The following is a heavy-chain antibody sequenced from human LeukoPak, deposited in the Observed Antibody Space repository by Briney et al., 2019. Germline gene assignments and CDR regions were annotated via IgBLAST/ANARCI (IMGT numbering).Heavy chain of an antibody. CDR2: ISYDGSNK. D-gene: IGHD6-19*01. J-gene: IGHJ4*02. CDR3: ARDLGYSSGPNY. CDR1: GFTFSSYA. Sequence: GGSLRLSCAASGFTFSSYAMHWVRQAPGKGLEWVAVISYDGSNKYYADSVKGRFTISRNNSKNTLYLQMNSLRAEDTAVYYCARDLGYSSGPNYWGQGTRVTVSS. V-gene: IGHV3-30*04.